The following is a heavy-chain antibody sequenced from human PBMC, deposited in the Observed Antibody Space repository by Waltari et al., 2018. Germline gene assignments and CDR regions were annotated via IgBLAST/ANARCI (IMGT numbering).Heavy chain of an antibody. J-gene: IGHJ5*02. CDR2: INPSGGRT. CDR3: ASEYSSSSVDP. V-gene: IGHV1-46*01. CDR1: GYTFTSYY. Sequence: QVQLVQSGAEVKKPGASVKVSCKASGYTFTSYYMHWVRQAPGQGLEWMGIINPSGGRTSYAQKFPGRVTMTRDTATSTVYMELSSLRSEDTAVYYCASEYSSSSVDPWGQGTLVTVSS. D-gene: IGHD6-6*01.